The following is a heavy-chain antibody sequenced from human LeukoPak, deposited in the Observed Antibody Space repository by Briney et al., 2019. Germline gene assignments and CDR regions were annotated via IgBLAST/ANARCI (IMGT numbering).Heavy chain of an antibody. CDR1: GFTFSNAW. D-gene: IGHD3-10*01. CDR2: IKSKTDGETT. J-gene: IGHJ4*02. CDR3: TSSQITMVRGIISY. V-gene: IGHV3-15*01. Sequence: GGSLRLSCAASGFTFSNAWMSWVRQAPGKGLKWVGRIKSKTDGETTGYAAPVKGRFAISRDDSKNMLYLQMNSMKTEDTAVYYCTSSQITMVRGIISYWGQGTLVSVSS.